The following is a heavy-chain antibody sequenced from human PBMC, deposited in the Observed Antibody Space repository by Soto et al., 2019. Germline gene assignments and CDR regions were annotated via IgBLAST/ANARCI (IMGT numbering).Heavy chain of an antibody. CDR2: IYPGDSET. CDR1: GYTFTTSW. CDR3: ARQGEYCSGDNCFTDF. D-gene: IGHD2-15*01. Sequence: PGESLKISCHGSGYTFTTSWIAWVRQKSGKGLEWMGFIYPGDSETRYNPSFQGQVAISADRSINTAYLQWSALKASDTAIYFCARQGEYCSGDNCFTDFWGQGTLVTVSS. J-gene: IGHJ4*02. V-gene: IGHV5-51*01.